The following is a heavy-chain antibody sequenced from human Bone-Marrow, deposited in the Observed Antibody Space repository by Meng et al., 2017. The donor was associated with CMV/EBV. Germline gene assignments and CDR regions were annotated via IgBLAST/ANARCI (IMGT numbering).Heavy chain of an antibody. J-gene: IGHJ5*02. CDR2: IKQDGSEK. Sequence: GESLKISCAASGFTFSSYWMSWVRQAPGKGLEWVANIKQDGSEKYYVDSVKGRFTISRDNAKNSLYLQMNSLRAEDTAVYYCARGGHSSGWYPPCGQGTLVTVSS. CDR3: ARGGHSSGWYPP. V-gene: IGHV3-7*01. D-gene: IGHD6-19*01. CDR1: GFTFSSYW.